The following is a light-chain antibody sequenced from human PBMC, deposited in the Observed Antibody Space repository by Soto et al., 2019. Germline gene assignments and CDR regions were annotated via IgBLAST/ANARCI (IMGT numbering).Light chain of an antibody. CDR1: QSISSW. Sequence: DIQMTQSPSTLSASVGDRVTITCRASQSISSWLAWYQQKPGKAPKLLIYKASSLESGVPSRFSGSGSGTEFSLTSSSVQPDDFATYYCQQFNSYPWTFGQGTKVEIK. V-gene: IGKV1-5*03. CDR3: QQFNSYPWT. J-gene: IGKJ1*01. CDR2: KAS.